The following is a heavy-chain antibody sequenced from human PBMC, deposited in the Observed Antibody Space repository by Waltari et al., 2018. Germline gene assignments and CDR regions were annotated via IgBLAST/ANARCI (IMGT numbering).Heavy chain of an antibody. CDR2: IRYDGSNK. CDR1: GFTFSSYG. Sequence: QVQLVESGGGVVQPGGSLRLSCAASGFTFSSYGMHWVRQAPGKGLEWVAFIRYDGSNKYYADSVKGRFTISRDNSKNTLYLQMNSRRAEDTAVYYCAKIFSTGATVYYYYYMDVWGKGTTVTVSS. CDR3: AKIFSTGATVYYYYYMDV. V-gene: IGHV3-30*02. D-gene: IGHD1-26*01. J-gene: IGHJ6*03.